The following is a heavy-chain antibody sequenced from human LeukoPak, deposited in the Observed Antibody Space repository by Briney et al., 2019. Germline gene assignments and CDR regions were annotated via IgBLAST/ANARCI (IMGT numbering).Heavy chain of an antibody. CDR1: GYTLTELS. CDR3: ATRELMVRGFDP. V-gene: IGHV1-24*01. CDR2: FDPEDGET. D-gene: IGHD3-10*01. J-gene: IGHJ5*02. Sequence: ASVKVSCKVSGYTLTELSMHWVRQAPGKGLEWMGGFDPEDGETIYAQKFQGRVTMTEDTSTDTAYMELSSLGSEDTAVYYCATRELMVRGFDPWGQGTLVTVSS.